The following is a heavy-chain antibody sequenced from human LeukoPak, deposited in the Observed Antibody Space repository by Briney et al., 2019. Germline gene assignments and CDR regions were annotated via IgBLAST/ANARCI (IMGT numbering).Heavy chain of an antibody. CDR3: ARGGPHGYGYSPLDY. V-gene: IGHV1-18*01. J-gene: IGHJ4*02. Sequence: ASVTVSCTASGYTFTSYGISWVRQAPGQGLEWMGWISAYNGNTNYAQKLQGRVTMTTDTSTSTAYMELRSLRSDDTAVYYCARGGPHGYGYSPLDYWGQGTLVTVSS. CDR2: ISAYNGNT. CDR1: GYTFTSYG. D-gene: IGHD5-18*01.